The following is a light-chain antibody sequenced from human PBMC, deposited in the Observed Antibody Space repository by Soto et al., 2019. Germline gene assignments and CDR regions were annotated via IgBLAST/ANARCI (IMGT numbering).Light chain of an antibody. CDR1: QSISGY. Sequence: DIQMTQSPFSLSASVGDRVTIACRASQSISGYLNWYQQKPGKAPKLLIYAASGLQGGVPSRFSGSGSETDFSLTISSLQPEDFATYYCQQRSSTPWTFGQGTKVEIK. CDR2: AAS. J-gene: IGKJ1*01. V-gene: IGKV1-39*01. CDR3: QQRSSTPWT.